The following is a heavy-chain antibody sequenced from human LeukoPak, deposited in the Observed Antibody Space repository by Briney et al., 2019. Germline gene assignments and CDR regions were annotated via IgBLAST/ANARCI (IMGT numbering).Heavy chain of an antibody. Sequence: GGSLRLSCAASGFTFSSYAMSWVRQAPGKGLEWVSAISGSGGSTYYADSVKGRFTISRDNSENTLYLQMNSLRAEDTAVYYCAKARAPKYDFWSGYNFDYWGQGTLVTVSS. V-gene: IGHV3-23*01. CDR2: ISGSGGST. J-gene: IGHJ4*02. CDR3: AKARAPKYDFWSGYNFDY. CDR1: GFTFSSYA. D-gene: IGHD3-3*01.